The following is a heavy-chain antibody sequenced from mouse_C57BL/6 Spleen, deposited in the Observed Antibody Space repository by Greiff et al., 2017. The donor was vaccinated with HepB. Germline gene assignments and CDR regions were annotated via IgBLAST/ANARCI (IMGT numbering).Heavy chain of an antibody. CDR2: IHPNSGST. CDR1: GYTFTSYW. Sequence: QVHVKQPGAELVKPGASVKLSCKASGYTFTSYWMHWVKQRPGQGLEWIGMIHPNSGSTNYNEKFKSKATLTVDKSSSTAYMQLSSLTSEDSAVYYCARSRYYYGSSYVGIFDYWGQGTTLTVSS. CDR3: ARSRYYYGSSYVGIFDY. V-gene: IGHV1-64*01. J-gene: IGHJ2*01. D-gene: IGHD1-1*01.